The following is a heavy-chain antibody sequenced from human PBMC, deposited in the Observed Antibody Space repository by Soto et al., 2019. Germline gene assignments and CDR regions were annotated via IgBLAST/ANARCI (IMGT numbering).Heavy chain of an antibody. CDR1: GFTFSNYG. CDR2: LPEIGTNT. V-gene: IGHV3-23*01. CDR3: AKKSGVGATWYFDY. J-gene: IGHJ4*02. Sequence: GSLRLSCAASGFTFSNYGMSWVRQAPGKGLEWVSALPEIGTNTYYADSVKGRFTISRDNSKNTLFLQINNLRAGDTAVYYCAKKSGVGATWYFDYWGQGTLVTVSS. D-gene: IGHD1-26*01.